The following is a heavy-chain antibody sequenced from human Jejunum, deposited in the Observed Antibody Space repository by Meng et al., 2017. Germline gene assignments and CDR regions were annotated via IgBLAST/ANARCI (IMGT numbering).Heavy chain of an antibody. CDR3: GRGGVTAALDY. CDR1: GFTLSHYY. J-gene: IGHJ4*02. Sequence: EGQRVESGGGVVQPGGSRRRSCEASGFTLSHYYMHWARQVPGKGLVWVSDINGDGSNTRYADSVTGRFAISRDNAKNTLYLQMNSVRVEDTAVYYCGRGGVTAALDYWGRGTLVTVSS. CDR2: INGDGSNT. V-gene: IGHV3-74*01. D-gene: IGHD2-21*02.